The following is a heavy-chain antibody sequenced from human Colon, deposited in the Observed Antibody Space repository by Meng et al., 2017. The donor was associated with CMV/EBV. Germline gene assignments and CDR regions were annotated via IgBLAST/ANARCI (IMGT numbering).Heavy chain of an antibody. Sequence: QVKSQESGPGLVKPSETLSLTCTVSGGSISGHYWTWIRRPAGEGLQWLGRIYSNGRIDENYSLRSRVTISVDTSKNQLSLRLTSVTAADTAVYYCGRAGARGVPIDVWGRGTLVTVSS. V-gene: IGHV4-4*07. CDR2: IYSNGRI. CDR3: GRAGARGVPIDV. CDR1: GGSISGHY. J-gene: IGHJ1*01. D-gene: IGHD3-10*01.